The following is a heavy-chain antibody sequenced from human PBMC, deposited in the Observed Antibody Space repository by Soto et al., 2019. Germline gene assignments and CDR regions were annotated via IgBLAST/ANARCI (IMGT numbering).Heavy chain of an antibody. D-gene: IGHD1-26*01. CDR3: ARGGSLNWYFDL. J-gene: IGHJ2*01. V-gene: IGHV3-74*01. CDR1: GFTFSSYW. Sequence: EVQLVESGGGLVQPGGSLRLSCAASGFTFSSYWMHWVRQAPGKGLVWVSRINSDGSSTSYADSVKGRFTISRDNAKNTLDLQTSRLRCDDTAVYYCARGGSLNWYFDLWGRGTLVTVSS. CDR2: INSDGSST.